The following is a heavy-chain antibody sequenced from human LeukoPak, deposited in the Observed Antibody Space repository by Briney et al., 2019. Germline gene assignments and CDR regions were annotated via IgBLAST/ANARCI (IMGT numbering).Heavy chain of an antibody. Sequence: SETLSLTCTVSGGSISSSSHYWGWIRQPPGKGLEWIGSINYSGSTQYNPSLKSRVTISVDTSKNRFSLKVRFLTAADTAVYYCARHVVADWFDPWGQGTLVTVSS. D-gene: IGHD2-21*01. CDR2: INYSGST. V-gene: IGHV4-39*01. CDR3: ARHVVADWFDP. CDR1: GGSISSSSHY. J-gene: IGHJ5*02.